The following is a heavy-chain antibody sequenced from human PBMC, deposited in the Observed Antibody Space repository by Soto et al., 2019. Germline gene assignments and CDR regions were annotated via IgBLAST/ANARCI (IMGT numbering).Heavy chain of an antibody. CDR3: ARHPPTYYDIFSGPDGAFDI. CDR1: GYSFTNYW. J-gene: IGHJ3*02. CDR2: IYPGDSDT. D-gene: IGHD3-9*01. V-gene: IGHV5-51*01. Sequence: PGESLKISCKGSGYSFTNYWIAWVRQMPGKGLEWMGIIYPGDSDTRYSPFFQGQVSISADKSISTAYLQWSSLKASDTAMYYCARHPPTYYDIFSGPDGAFDIWSRGTAVTVSS.